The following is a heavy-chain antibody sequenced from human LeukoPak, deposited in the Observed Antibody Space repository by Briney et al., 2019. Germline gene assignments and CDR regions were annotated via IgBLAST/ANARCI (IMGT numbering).Heavy chain of an antibody. Sequence: ASVKVSCEASGYTFTGYYMHWVRQAPGQGLEWMGWINPNSGGTNYAQKFQGRVTMTRDTSISTAYMELSRLRSDDTAVYYCARDLWAQQSRRDYYYMDVWGKGTTVTVSS. J-gene: IGHJ6*03. CDR2: INPNSGGT. D-gene: IGHD6-13*01. V-gene: IGHV1-2*02. CDR3: ARDLWAQQSRRDYYYMDV. CDR1: GYTFTGYY.